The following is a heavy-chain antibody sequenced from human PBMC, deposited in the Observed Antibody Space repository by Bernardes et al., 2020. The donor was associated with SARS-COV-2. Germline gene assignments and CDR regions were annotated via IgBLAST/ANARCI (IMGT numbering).Heavy chain of an antibody. CDR3: AREVRFLEWFFDS. CDR1: GFTFSSHS. J-gene: IGHJ5*01. D-gene: IGHD3-3*01. Sequence: GGSLRLSCAASGFTFSSHSMNWVRQAPGRGLEWLSYIDTTSGYIYYADSVQGRFTISRDNAKNSLYLQMNGLRDEDTAVYYCAREVRFLEWFFDSWGQGTLVAVSS. V-gene: IGHV3-48*02. CDR2: IDTTSGYI.